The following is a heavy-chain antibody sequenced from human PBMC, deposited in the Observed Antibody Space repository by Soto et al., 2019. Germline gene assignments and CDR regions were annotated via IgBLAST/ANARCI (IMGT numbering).Heavy chain of an antibody. V-gene: IGHV1-3*05. CDR3: ASPPYCSSTSCYVRPLGY. CDR2: INAGNGNT. J-gene: IGHJ4*02. Sequence: QVQLVQSGAEEKKPGASVKVSCKASGYTFTSYAMHWVRQAPGQRLEWMGWINAGNGNTKYSQKFQGRVTITRDTSASTAYMELSRLRSEDTAVYYCASPPYCSSTSCYVRPLGYWGQGTLVTVSS. D-gene: IGHD2-2*01. CDR1: GYTFTSYA.